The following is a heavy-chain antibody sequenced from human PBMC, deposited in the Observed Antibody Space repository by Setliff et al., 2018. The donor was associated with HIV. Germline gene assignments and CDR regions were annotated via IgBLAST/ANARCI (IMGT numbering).Heavy chain of an antibody. V-gene: IGHV3-7*01. J-gene: IGHJ6*02. CDR2: INQDGREK. CDR3: ARKLRPGHGMDV. Sequence: GGSLRLSCAASGFTFNNYWMAWVRQAPGKGLEWVGNINQDGREKNYVDSVKGRFSIPRDNAENSLYLQMSSLRAEDTAVYYCARKLRPGHGMDVWGQGTTVTVSS. CDR1: GFTFNNYW. D-gene: IGHD3-10*01.